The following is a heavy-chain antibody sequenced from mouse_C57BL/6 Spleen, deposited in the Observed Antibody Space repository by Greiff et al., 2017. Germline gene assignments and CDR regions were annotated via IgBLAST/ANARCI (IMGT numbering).Heavy chain of an antibody. CDR1: GYAFSSSW. CDR3: ARWGTGTGAMDY. CDR2: LYPGDGDT. J-gene: IGHJ4*01. D-gene: IGHD4-1*01. V-gene: IGHV1-82*01. Sequence: VQVVESGPELVKPGASVKISCKASGYAFSSSWMNWVKQRPGKGLEWIGRLYPGDGDTNYNGKFKGKATLTADKSSSTAYMQLSSLTSEDSAVYFCARWGTGTGAMDYWGQGTSVTVSS.